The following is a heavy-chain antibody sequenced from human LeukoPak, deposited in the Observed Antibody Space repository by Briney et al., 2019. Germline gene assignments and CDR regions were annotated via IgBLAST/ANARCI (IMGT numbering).Heavy chain of an antibody. CDR1: GFTFSSIA. CDR2: ISGSGGST. J-gene: IGHJ5*02. CDR3: AKDRLHIWFDP. V-gene: IGHV3-23*01. Sequence: GGSLRLSCAASGFTFSSIAMSWVRQAPDKGLEWVSTISGSGGSTYYADSVKGRFTISRDNSKNTLYLQMNSLRAEDTAVYYCAKDRLHIWFDPWGQGTLVTVSS. D-gene: IGHD6-25*01.